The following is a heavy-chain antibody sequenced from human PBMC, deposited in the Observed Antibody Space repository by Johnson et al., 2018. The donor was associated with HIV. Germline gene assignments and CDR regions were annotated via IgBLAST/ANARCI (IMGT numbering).Heavy chain of an antibody. CDR3: AKEFRLGYPPQIDAFDI. J-gene: IGHJ3*02. V-gene: IGHV3-30-3*01. Sequence: VQLVESGGGVVQPGRSLRLSCAASGFTCSSYAMHWVRQAPGKGLEWVAVISYDGSNKYYADSVKGRFTIYRDNSKNTLYLQMNSLRAEDTAVYYCAKEFRLGYPPQIDAFDIWGQGTMVTVSS. CDR1: GFTCSSYA. CDR2: ISYDGSNK. D-gene: IGHD3-9*01.